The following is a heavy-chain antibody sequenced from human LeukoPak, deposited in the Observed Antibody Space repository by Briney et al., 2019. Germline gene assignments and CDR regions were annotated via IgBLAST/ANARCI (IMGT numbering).Heavy chain of an antibody. Sequence: SETLSLTCTVSGGSISSHYWSWIRQPPGKGLEWIGYIYYSGSTNYNPSLKSRVTISVDTSKNQFSLKLSSVTAADTAVYYCAWTGAVAGTTGGYDYWGQGTLVTVSS. CDR3: AWTGAVAGTTGGYDY. V-gene: IGHV4-59*11. J-gene: IGHJ4*02. D-gene: IGHD6-19*01. CDR2: IYYSGST. CDR1: GGSISSHY.